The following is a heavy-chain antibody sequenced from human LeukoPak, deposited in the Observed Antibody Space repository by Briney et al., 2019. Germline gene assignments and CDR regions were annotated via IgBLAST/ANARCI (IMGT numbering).Heavy chain of an antibody. CDR1: GHTFATYY. J-gene: IGHJ4*02. CDR2: INLSGGST. Sequence: ASVKVSCKASGHTFATYYMHWVRQAPGQGLEWMGIINLSGGSTRYAQKFQGRVTMTRDTSTNTVYMELSSLRSEDTAVYYCAKGGYYDSSGYLDYWGQGTLVTVSS. V-gene: IGHV1-46*01. D-gene: IGHD3-22*01. CDR3: AKGGYYDSSGYLDY.